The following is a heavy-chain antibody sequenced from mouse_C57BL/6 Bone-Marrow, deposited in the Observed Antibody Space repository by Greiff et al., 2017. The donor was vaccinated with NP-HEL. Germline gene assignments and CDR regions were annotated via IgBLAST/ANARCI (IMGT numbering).Heavy chain of an antibody. CDR2: INPNNGGT. CDR3: ARWFPYWYFDV. J-gene: IGHJ1*03. Sequence: EVKLQESGPELVKPGASVKIPCKASGYTFTDYNMDWVKQSHGKSLEWIGDINPNNGGTIYNQKFKGKATLTVDKSSSTAYMELRSLTSEDTAVYYCARWFPYWYFDVWGTGTTVTVSS. CDR1: GYTFTDYN. V-gene: IGHV1-18*01. D-gene: IGHD1-1*02.